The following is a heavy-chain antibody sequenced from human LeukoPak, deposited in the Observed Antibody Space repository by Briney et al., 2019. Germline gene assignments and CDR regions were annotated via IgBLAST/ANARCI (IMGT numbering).Heavy chain of an antibody. D-gene: IGHD1-26*01. CDR3: ARLEYSGSSRGVYWYIDL. CDR1: GYSFTNYW. Sequence: KLGESLKISCKASGYSFTNYWIGWVRQMPGKGLEWMGIIHPGDSDTRYSPSFEGQVTISADKSISTAYLQWSSLKASDTAMYYCARLEYSGSSRGVYWYIDLWGRGTLVTVSS. V-gene: IGHV5-51*01. CDR2: IHPGDSDT. J-gene: IGHJ2*01.